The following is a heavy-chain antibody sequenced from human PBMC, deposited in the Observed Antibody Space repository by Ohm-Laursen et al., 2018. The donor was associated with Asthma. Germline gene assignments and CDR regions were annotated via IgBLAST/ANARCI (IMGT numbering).Heavy chain of an antibody. D-gene: IGHD3-10*01. J-gene: IGHJ4*02. CDR3: ARWFREFYFDY. CDR2: IYWDDDK. CDR1: GFSLSTRGVG. Sequence: TQTLTLTCTFSGFSLSTRGVGVGWIRQPPGKALEWLALIYWDDDKRYSPSLKSRLTITKDTSKNQVVLTMTNMDPVDTATYYCARWFREFYFDYWGQGTLVTVSS. V-gene: IGHV2-5*02.